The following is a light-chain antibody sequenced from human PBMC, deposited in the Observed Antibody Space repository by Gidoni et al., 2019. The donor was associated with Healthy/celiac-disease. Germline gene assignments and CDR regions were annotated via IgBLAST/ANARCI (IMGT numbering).Light chain of an antibody. J-gene: IGKJ1*01. CDR2: GAS. V-gene: IGKV3-15*01. Sequence: EIVMTQSPATLSVSPGERATLSCRASQSVSSNLAWYQQKPGQAPRLLIYGASPRATGIPARFSGSWSGTEFTLTISRLQSEDFAVYYCQQYNNWPGTFGQGTKVEIK. CDR3: QQYNNWPGT. CDR1: QSVSSN.